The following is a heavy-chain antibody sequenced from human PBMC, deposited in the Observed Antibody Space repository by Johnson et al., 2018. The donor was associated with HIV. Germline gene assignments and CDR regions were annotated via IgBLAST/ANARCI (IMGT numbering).Heavy chain of an antibody. Sequence: QVLLVESGGGVVQHGRSLRLSCAASGFTFSSYGMHWVRQAPGKGLEWVAVIWYDGSNKYYADSVKGRFTISRDNSKNTLYLQMNSLRAEDTAVYYCARVFYRYSSSSTAAFDIWGQGTMVTVSS. D-gene: IGHD6-6*01. V-gene: IGHV3-33*01. CDR1: GFTFSSYG. CDR2: IWYDGSNK. CDR3: ARVFYRYSSSSTAAFDI. J-gene: IGHJ3*02.